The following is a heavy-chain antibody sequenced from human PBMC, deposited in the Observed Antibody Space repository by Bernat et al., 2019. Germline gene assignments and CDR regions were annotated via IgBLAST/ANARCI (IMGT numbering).Heavy chain of an antibody. CDR3: AKDTLDYGDYVDGGAFDI. J-gene: IGHJ3*02. CDR1: GFTFSSYG. D-gene: IGHD4-17*01. Sequence: QVQLVESGGGVVQPGRSLRLSCAASGFTFSSYGMHWVRQAPGKGLELVAVISYDGSNKYYADSVKGRFTISRDNSKNTLYLQMNSLRAEDTAVYYCAKDTLDYGDYVDGGAFDIWGQGTMVTVSS. V-gene: IGHV3-30*18. CDR2: ISYDGSNK.